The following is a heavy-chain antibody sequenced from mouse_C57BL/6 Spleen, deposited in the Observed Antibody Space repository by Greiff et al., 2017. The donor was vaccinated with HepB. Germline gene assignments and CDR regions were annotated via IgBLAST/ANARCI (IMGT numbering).Heavy chain of an antibody. J-gene: IGHJ2*01. D-gene: IGHD1-1*01. CDR1: GYAFSSSW. CDR3: ARRVTTVVAYYFDY. V-gene: IGHV1-82*01. Sequence: QVQLKESGPELVKPGASVKISCKASGYAFSSSWMNWVKQRPGKGLEWIGRIYPGDGDTNYNGKFKGKATLTADKSSSTAYMQLSSLTSEDSAVYVCARRVTTVVAYYFDYWGQGTTLTVSS. CDR2: IYPGDGDT.